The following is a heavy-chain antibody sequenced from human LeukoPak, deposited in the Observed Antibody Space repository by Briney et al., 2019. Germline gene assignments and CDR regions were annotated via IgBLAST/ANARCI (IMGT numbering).Heavy chain of an antibody. CDR2: IYHSGST. D-gene: IGHD3-22*01. V-gene: IGHV4-38-2*02. CDR1: GYSISSGYY. Sequence: PSETLSLTCTVSGYSISSGYYWGWIRQPPGKGLEWIGSIYHSGSTYYNPSLKSRVTISVDTSKNQFSLKLSSVTAADTAVYYCARERGGDSSGYYYAFDYWGQGTLVTVSS. J-gene: IGHJ4*02. CDR3: ARERGGDSSGYYYAFDY.